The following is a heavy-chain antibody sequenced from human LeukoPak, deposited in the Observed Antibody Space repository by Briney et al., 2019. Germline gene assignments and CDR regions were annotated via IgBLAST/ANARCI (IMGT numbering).Heavy chain of an antibody. J-gene: IGHJ4*02. D-gene: IGHD6-13*01. CDR1: GGSFSGYY. CDR3: ARGSRSRTGY. CDR2: INHSGST. Sequence: SETLSLTCAVYGGSFSGYYWSWIRQPPGKGLEWIGEINHSGSTNYNPSLKSRVTISVDTSKNQFSLKLSSVTAADTAVYYCARGSRSRTGYWGQGTLVTVSS. V-gene: IGHV4-34*01.